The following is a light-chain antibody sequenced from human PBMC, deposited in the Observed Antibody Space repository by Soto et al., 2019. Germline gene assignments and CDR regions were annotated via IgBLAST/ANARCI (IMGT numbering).Light chain of an antibody. Sequence: QSVLTQPAYVSGSPGQSITISCTGTSSDVGGYNYVSWYQQHPGKAPKLMIYDVSKRPSGVSNRFSGSKSGNTASLTISGLQAEYEADYYCSSYTTRRTVVFGGGTKLTVL. CDR1: SSDVGGYNY. V-gene: IGLV2-14*01. CDR2: DVS. J-gene: IGLJ2*01. CDR3: SSYTTRRTVV.